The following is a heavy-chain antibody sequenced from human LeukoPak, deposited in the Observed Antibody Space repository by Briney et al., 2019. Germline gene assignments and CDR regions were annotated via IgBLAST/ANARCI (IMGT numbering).Heavy chain of an antibody. J-gene: IGHJ4*02. Sequence: PGRSLRLSCAASGFTFDDYAMHWVRQAPGKGLEWVSGISWNSGSIGYADSVKGRFTISRDNAKNSLYLQMNSLRAEGTALYYCAKGDVVVGNYFDYWGQGTLVTVSS. CDR3: AKGDVVVGNYFDY. CDR1: GFTFDDYA. CDR2: ISWNSGSI. D-gene: IGHD2-15*01. V-gene: IGHV3-9*01.